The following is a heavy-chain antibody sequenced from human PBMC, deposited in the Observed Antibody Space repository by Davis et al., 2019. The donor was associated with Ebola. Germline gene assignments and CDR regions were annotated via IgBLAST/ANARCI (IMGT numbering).Heavy chain of an antibody. Sequence: GESLKISCAASGFTFSNYAMSWVRQAPGKGLEWVSSINRSGVTTFYADSVKGRVTISRDNSRNTLYLQMNSLRADDTAVYYCGGAWDWGQGTLVTVSS. J-gene: IGHJ4*02. CDR3: GGAWD. CDR1: GFTFSNYA. CDR2: INRSGVTT. D-gene: IGHD1-26*01. V-gene: IGHV3-23*01.